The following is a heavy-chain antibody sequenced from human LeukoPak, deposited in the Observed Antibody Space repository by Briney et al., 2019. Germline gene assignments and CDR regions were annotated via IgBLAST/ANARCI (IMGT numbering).Heavy chain of an antibody. Sequence: GGSLRLSCAASGFIFSRYGMHWVRQAPGKGLEWVAVIWYDESKKYYADSVKGRFTISRDKSKNTLYLQMNSLRAGDTAVYYCARDSCSTTSCLDYWGQGTLVTVSS. CDR2: IWYDESKK. D-gene: IGHD2-2*01. J-gene: IGHJ4*02. CDR1: GFIFSRYG. V-gene: IGHV3-33*01. CDR3: ARDSCSTTSCLDY.